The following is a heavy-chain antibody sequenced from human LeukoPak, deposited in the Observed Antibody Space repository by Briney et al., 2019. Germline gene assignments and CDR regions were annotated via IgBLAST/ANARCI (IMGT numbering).Heavy chain of an antibody. CDR2: IYYSGST. CDR1: GGSISSYY. V-gene: IGHV4-59*01. D-gene: IGHD6-19*01. CDR3: ARFGSSSGA. J-gene: IGHJ5*02. Sequence: SETLSLTCTVSGGSISSYYWSWIRQPPGKGLEWIGYIYYSGSTNYNPSLKSRVTISVDTSKNQFSLKLSSVTAADTAVYYCARFGSSSGAWGQGTLVTVFS.